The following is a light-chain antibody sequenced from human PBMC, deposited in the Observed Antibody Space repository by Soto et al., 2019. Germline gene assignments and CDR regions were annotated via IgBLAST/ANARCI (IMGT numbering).Light chain of an antibody. CDR1: QSVSSSY. J-gene: IGKJ5*01. V-gene: IGKV3-20*01. CDR3: QQYGSSPIT. Sequence: EIVLTQSPGTLSLSPGERATLSCRASQSVSSSYLAWYQQKPGQAPRLLMYGASSRDTAIPDRFSGSGSGTDFTLTISRLETEDFAVYYCQQYGSSPITFGPGTRLEIK. CDR2: GAS.